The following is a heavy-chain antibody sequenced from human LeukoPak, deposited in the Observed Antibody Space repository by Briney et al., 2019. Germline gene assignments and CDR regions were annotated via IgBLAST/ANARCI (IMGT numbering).Heavy chain of an antibody. V-gene: IGHV3-53*01. D-gene: IGHD6-19*01. CDR3: ARSYSSGWYGYFDY. CDR1: GFTVSSNY. CDR2: IYSGGST. Sequence: PGGSLRLSCAASGFTVSSNYMSWVRQAPGKGLEWVSVIYSGGSTYYADSVKGRFTISRDNSKNTLYLQMNSLSAEDTAVYYCARSYSSGWYGYFDYWGQGTLVTVSS. J-gene: IGHJ4*02.